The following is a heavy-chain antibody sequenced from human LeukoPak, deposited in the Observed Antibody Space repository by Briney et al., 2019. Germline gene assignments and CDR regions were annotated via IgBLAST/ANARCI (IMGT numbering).Heavy chain of an antibody. D-gene: IGHD1-26*01. V-gene: IGHV3-7*01. CDR1: GFTFSSYW. J-gene: IGHJ3*02. Sequence: PGGSLRLSCAASGFTFSSYWMTWVRQAPGKGLEWVANIKQDGSAKYYVDSVKGRFTISRDNAKNSLYLQVNSLRAEDTAVYYCARPQSGTYHDAFDIWGQGTMVTASS. CDR2: IKQDGSAK. CDR3: ARPQSGTYHDAFDI.